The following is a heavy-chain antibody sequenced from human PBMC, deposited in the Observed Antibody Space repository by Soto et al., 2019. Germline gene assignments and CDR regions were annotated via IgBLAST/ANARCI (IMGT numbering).Heavy chain of an antibody. CDR1: GFTFSSYG. V-gene: IGHV3-33*01. Sequence: GGSLRLSCAASGFTFSSYGMHWVRQAPGKGLEWVAVIWYDGSNKYYADSVKGRFTISRDNSKNTLYLQMNSLRAEDTAVYYCARDLNWDPPLYYFDYWGQGTLVTVSS. J-gene: IGHJ4*02. CDR3: ARDLNWDPPLYYFDY. D-gene: IGHD7-27*01. CDR2: IWYDGSNK.